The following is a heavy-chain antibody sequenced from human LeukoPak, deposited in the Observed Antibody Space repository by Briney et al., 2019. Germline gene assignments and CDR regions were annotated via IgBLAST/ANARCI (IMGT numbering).Heavy chain of an antibody. CDR2: IFPGDSDT. CDR1: GYSFTSYW. Sequence: GEPLKISCKGSGYSFTSYWIGWVRQMPGKGLEWMGIIFPGDSDTRYSPSFQGQVTISSDKSISTAYLQWSSLKASDTAMYYCARQIDGYNSGFDYWGQGTLVTVSS. J-gene: IGHJ4*02. CDR3: ARQIDGYNSGFDY. D-gene: IGHD5-24*01. V-gene: IGHV5-51*01.